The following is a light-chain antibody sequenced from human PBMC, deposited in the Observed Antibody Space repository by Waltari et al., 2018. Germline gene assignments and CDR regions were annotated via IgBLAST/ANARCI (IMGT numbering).Light chain of an antibody. CDR2: KDD. CDR1: ISNLGSTH. CDR3: ASWDASLNGWV. Sequence: QSVLTQPPSASGTPGQRVSISCSGSISNLGSTHVSWYQQFPGAAPKLVMYKDDQRPSGVPDRFSGSKSGTSASLAINGLRSEDEADYYCASWDASLNGWVFGGGTKLTVL. J-gene: IGLJ3*02. V-gene: IGLV1-47*01.